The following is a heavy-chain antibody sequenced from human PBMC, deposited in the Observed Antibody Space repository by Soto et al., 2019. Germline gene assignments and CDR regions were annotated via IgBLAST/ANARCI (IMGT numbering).Heavy chain of an antibody. J-gene: IGHJ6*02. V-gene: IGHV3-53*01. CDR3: ARGATYYDFWSGHYTSYTYYGMDV. CDR1: EFTVSSNY. Sequence: EVQLVESGGGLIQPGGSLRVSCAASEFTVSSNYMTWVRQAPGKGLVWVSVIDTAGRANYAESVKGRFTNSRDNSKNTLYLQMNSLRVEDTAVYYCARGATYYDFWSGHYTSYTYYGMDVWGQGTTVTVS. D-gene: IGHD3-3*01. CDR2: IDTAGRA.